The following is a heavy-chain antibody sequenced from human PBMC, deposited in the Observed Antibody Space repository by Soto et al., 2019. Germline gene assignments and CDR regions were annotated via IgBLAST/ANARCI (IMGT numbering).Heavy chain of an antibody. V-gene: IGHV1-69*13. CDR3: ATMGKYYYDSSGSLATVDY. CDR2: IIPIFGTA. D-gene: IGHD3-22*01. Sequence: ASVKVSCKASGGTFSSYAISWVRQAPGQGLEWMGGIIPIFGTANYAQKFQGRVTITADESASTAYMELSSLRSEDTAVYYCATMGKYYYDSSGSLATVDYWGQGTLVTVSS. CDR1: GGTFSSYA. J-gene: IGHJ4*02.